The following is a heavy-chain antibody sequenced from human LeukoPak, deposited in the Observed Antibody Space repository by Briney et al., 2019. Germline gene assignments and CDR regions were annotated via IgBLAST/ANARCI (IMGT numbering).Heavy chain of an antibody. CDR3: ARDRDSSGFPLWYFDL. V-gene: IGHV4-39*07. CDR1: GGSISSSSYY. D-gene: IGHD6-19*01. Sequence: PSQTLSLTCTVSGGSISSSSYYWGWIRQPPGKGLEWIGSIYYSGSTYYNPSLKSRVTISVDTSKNQFSLKLSSVTAADTAVYYCARDRDSSGFPLWYFDLWGRGTLVTVSS. J-gene: IGHJ2*01. CDR2: IYYSGST.